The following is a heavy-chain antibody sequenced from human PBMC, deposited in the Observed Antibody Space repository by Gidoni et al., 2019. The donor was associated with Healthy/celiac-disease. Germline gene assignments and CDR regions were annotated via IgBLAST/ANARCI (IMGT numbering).Heavy chain of an antibody. J-gene: IGHJ4*02. CDR3: ASRTGGIVVVPAAILIFDY. CDR2: IYYSGST. CDR1: GGSISSSSYY. Sequence: QLQLQESGPGLVKPSETLSLTCTVSGGSISSSSYYWGWIRQPPGKGLEWIGSIYYSGSTYYNPSLKSRVTISVDTSKTQFSLKLSSVTAADTAVYYCASRTGGIVVVPAAILIFDYWGQGTLVTVSS. D-gene: IGHD2-2*01. V-gene: IGHV4-39*01.